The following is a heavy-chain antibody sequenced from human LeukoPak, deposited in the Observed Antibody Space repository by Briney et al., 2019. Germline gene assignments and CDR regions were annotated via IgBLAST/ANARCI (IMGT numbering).Heavy chain of an antibody. D-gene: IGHD6-13*01. V-gene: IGHV4-4*07. Sequence: PSETLSLTCTVSGGSISSYYWSWIRRPAGKGLEWIGRTYSTGSTNYNPSLKSRVTMSVDTSKNQFSLRLRSVTAADTAVYYCARQIASAGTAGFDFWGQGALVTVSS. CDR3: ARQIASAGTAGFDF. CDR1: GGSISSYY. J-gene: IGHJ4*02. CDR2: TYSTGST.